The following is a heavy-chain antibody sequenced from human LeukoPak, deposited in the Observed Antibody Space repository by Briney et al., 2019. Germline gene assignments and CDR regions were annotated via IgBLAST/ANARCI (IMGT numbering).Heavy chain of an antibody. V-gene: IGHV4-4*07. CDR3: ARVRLGRGLDY. Sequence: SETLSLTCTVSGDSVSSSYWGWIRQPAGKGLEWIGRIHTSGSTYYSPSLKSRVTMSVDTSTNQFSLKLSSVTAADTAMYYCARVRLGRGLDYWGQGTLVTVSS. CDR1: GDSVSSSY. D-gene: IGHD6-19*01. J-gene: IGHJ4*02. CDR2: IHTSGST.